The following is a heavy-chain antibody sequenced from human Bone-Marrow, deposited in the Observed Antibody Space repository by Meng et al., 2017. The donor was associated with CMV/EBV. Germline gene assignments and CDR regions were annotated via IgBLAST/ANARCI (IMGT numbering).Heavy chain of an antibody. CDR1: GCSFGGYY. D-gene: IGHD3-10*01. V-gene: IGHV4-34*01. CDR2: INHSGST. Sequence: LHGGAGPLNPYRPHPLTRFVVGCSFGGYYWTWIRQPQGKGLEWIGDINHSGSTNYKASLKSRLNISVDTSKNQVSLKLNSVTAADTAVYYCARGLFRDLGELFYGWFDPWGQGTLVTVSS. CDR3: ARGLFRDLGELFYGWFDP. J-gene: IGHJ5*02.